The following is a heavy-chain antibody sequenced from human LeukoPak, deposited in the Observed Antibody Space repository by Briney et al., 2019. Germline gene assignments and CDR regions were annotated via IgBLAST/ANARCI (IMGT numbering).Heavy chain of an antibody. CDR2: ISSSSSTI. V-gene: IGHV3-48*01. J-gene: IGHJ6*04. D-gene: IGHD6-13*01. CDR3: ASGGRSIAAARSYLVDV. CDR1: GFTFSSYS. Sequence: GGSLRLSCAASGFTFSSYSMNWVRQAPGKGLEWVSYISSSSSTIYYADSVKGRFTISRDNAKNSLYLQMNSLRAEDTAVYYCASGGRSIAAARSYLVDVWGKGTTVTVSS.